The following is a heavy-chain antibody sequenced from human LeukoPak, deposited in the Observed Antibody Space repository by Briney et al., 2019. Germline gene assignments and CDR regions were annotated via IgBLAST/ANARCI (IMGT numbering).Heavy chain of an antibody. V-gene: IGHV1-46*01. Sequence: ASGNVCCTASGYAFTSYYMHWVRQAPGPGLEWMGIINPSGGSTIHAQNFPGRATMTRDTSTSTVYMELSSLRSEDTAVYYCARDRDWGYYYGMDVWGKGTTVTVSS. J-gene: IGHJ6*04. CDR1: GYAFTSYY. D-gene: IGHD7-27*01. CDR2: INPSGGST. CDR3: ARDRDWGYYYGMDV.